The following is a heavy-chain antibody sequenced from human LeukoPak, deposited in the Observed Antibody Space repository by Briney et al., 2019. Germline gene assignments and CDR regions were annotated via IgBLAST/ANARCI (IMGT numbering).Heavy chain of an antibody. V-gene: IGHV3-33*01. CDR3: ARAAGWLPTEYFQH. CDR2: IWYDGGNK. D-gene: IGHD5-24*01. J-gene: IGHJ1*01. Sequence: GGSLRLSCAASGFTFSSYGMHWVRQAPGKGLEWVAVIWYDGGNKYYADSVKGRFTISRDNSKNTLYLQMNSLRAEDTAVYYCARAAGWLPTEYFQHWGQGTLVTVSS. CDR1: GFTFSSYG.